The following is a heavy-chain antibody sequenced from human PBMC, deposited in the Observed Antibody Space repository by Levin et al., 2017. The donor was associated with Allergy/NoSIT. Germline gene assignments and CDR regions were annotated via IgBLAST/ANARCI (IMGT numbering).Heavy chain of an antibody. V-gene: IGHV4-31*03. CDR3: VRDRPSGMITFGGVAI. Sequence: LRLSCTVSGYSISSGDYYWTWIRQHPGKGLEWVGYIYYSGITYYNPSLRSRVTMSIDTSKNQFFLELTSVTAADTAVYYCVRDRPSGMITFGGVAIWGQGTLVTVSS. CDR1: GYSISSGDYY. J-gene: IGHJ4*02. CDR2: IYYSGIT. D-gene: IGHD3-16*01.